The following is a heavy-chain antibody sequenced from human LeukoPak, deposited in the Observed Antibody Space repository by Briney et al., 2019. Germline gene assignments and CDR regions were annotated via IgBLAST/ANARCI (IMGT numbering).Heavy chain of an antibody. D-gene: IGHD6-6*01. CDR2: IGSGSAYI. CDR1: GFTFSAYS. V-gene: IGHV3-21*01. J-gene: IGHJ4*02. Sequence: GGSLRLSCAASGFTFSAYSMNWVRQAPGKGLEWVSFIGSGSAYIYYADSVKGRFTISRDNAKNSLYLQMDSLRAGDTAVYYCARGADVPGYWGQGTLVTVSS. CDR3: ARGADVPGY.